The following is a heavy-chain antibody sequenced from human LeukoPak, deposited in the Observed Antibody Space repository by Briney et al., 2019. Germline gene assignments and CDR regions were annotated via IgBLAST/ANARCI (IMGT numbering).Heavy chain of an antibody. CDR3: ARYRSPNDAFDI. CDR1: GGSFSGYY. V-gene: IGHV4-34*01. CDR2: INHSGST. Sequence: SETLSLTCAVYGGSFSGYYWSWIRQLPGKGLEWIGEINHSGSTNYNPSLKSRVTISVDTSKNQFSLKLSSVAAADTAVYYCARYRSPNDAFDIWGQGTMVTVSS. J-gene: IGHJ3*02.